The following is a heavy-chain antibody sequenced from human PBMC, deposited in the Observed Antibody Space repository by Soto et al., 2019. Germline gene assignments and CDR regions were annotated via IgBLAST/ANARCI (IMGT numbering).Heavy chain of an antibody. J-gene: IGHJ6*02. CDR1: GGSVSSGSYY. CDR3: ARDFTDSSGPTLGMGV. V-gene: IGHV4-61*01. Sequence: SETLSLTCIVSGGSVSSGSYYWSWIRQPPGKGLEWIGYVFYSGSTYYNPSLKSRVTISVDTSKNQFSLKLSSVTAADTAVYYCARDFTDSSGPTLGMGVWGQGTTVTVSS. CDR2: VFYSGST. D-gene: IGHD6-19*01.